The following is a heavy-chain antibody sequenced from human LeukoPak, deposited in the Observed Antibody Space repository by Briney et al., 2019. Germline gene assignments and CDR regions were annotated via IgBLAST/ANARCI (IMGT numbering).Heavy chain of an antibody. CDR2: IIPIFGTA. D-gene: IGHD3-22*01. J-gene: IGHJ4*02. CDR3: ASLPNYDSLPGTGTN. Sequence: SVKVSCKASGGTFSSYAISWVRQAPGQGLGWMGGIIPIFGTANYAQKFQGRVTITADESTSTAYMELSSLRSEDTAVYYCASLPNYDSLPGTGTNWGQGTLVTVSS. CDR1: GGTFSSYA. V-gene: IGHV1-69*13.